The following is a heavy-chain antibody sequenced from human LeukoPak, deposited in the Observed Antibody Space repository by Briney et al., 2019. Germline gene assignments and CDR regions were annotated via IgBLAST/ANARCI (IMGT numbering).Heavy chain of an antibody. D-gene: IGHD4-23*01. CDR1: GGSISSGSYY. V-gene: IGHV4-61*02. Sequence: PSQTLSLTCTVSGGSISSGSYYWSWIRQPAGKGLEWIGRIYTSGSTNYNPSLKSRVTISVDTSKNQFSLKLSSVTAADTAVYYCARDSGPGISYSVGWFDPWGQGTLVTVSS. CDR3: ARDSGPGISYSVGWFDP. J-gene: IGHJ5*02. CDR2: IYTSGST.